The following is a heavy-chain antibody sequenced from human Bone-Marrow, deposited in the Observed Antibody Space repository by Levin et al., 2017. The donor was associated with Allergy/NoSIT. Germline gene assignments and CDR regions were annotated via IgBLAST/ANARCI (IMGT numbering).Heavy chain of an antibody. CDR1: GDSFRTSG. J-gene: IGHJ6*02. CDR2: VIPVLQTV. Sequence: SVKVSCKASGDSFRTSGFSWVRHVPGQGLEWMGGVIPVLQTVNHAQKFQARLSMSVDTSTETVSMTLSSLTSEDTASYYCARDYFQDGEPLIHLGVWGQGTSVIVS. CDR3: ARDYFQDGEPLIHLGV. D-gene: IGHD4-17*01. V-gene: IGHV1-69*10.